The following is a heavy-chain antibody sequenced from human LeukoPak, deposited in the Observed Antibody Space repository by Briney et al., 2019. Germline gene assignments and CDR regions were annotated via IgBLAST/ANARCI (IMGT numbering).Heavy chain of an antibody. CDR3: ARDDCGDTCYPGGY. CDR2: IKAGNGDT. J-gene: IGHJ4*02. V-gene: IGHV1-3*01. Sequence: ASVKVSCKASGYIFTKYVVHWVRQAPGQRPEWMGWIKAGNGDTKYSQNFQGRLTITRDTSASTVYMELGSLTSEDTALYYCARDDCGDTCYPGGYWGQGTLVTVSS. D-gene: IGHD2-21*01. CDR1: GYIFTKYV.